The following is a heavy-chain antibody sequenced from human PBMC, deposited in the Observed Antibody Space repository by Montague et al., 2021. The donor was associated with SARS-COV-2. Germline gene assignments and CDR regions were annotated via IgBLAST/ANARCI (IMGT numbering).Heavy chain of an antibody. CDR1: GDPISSYY. V-gene: IGHV4-4*07. CDR3: ARDHMTTMFMVYYYGMDV. CDR2: IYTSGST. D-gene: IGHD5-24*01. J-gene: IGHJ6*02. Sequence: SETLSLTCTVSGDPISSYYWSWIRQPAGKGLEWIGSIYTSGSTXXXPSXXXRVTMSVDTSKNQFSLKLSSVTAADTAVYYCARDHMTTMFMVYYYGMDVWGQGTTVTVSS.